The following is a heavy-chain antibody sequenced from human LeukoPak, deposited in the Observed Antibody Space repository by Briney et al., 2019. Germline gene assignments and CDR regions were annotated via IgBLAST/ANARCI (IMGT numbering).Heavy chain of an antibody. CDR1: GFTFDDYA. Sequence: PGRSLRLSCAASGFTFDDYAMHWARQAPGKGLEWVSGISWNSGSIGNADSVKGRFTISRDNSKNTLYLQMNSLRAEDTAVYYCAKDGVDYYGSGIDYWGQGTLVTVSS. CDR3: AKDGVDYYGSGIDY. CDR2: ISWNSGSI. V-gene: IGHV3-9*01. D-gene: IGHD3-10*01. J-gene: IGHJ4*02.